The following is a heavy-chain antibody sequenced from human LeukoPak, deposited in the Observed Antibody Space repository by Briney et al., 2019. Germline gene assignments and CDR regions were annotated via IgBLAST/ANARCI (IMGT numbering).Heavy chain of an antibody. CDR3: ARADFWSGQAHFDY. CDR1: GGSIINYY. D-gene: IGHD3-3*01. J-gene: IGHJ4*02. CDR2: IYYSGST. Sequence: PSETLSLTCSVSGGSIINYYWSWIRQPPGKGLEWIGYIYYSGSTNYNPSLKSRVTISVDTSKNQFSLKLSSVTAADTAVYYCARADFWSGQAHFDYWGQGTLSPSPQ. V-gene: IGHV4-59*01.